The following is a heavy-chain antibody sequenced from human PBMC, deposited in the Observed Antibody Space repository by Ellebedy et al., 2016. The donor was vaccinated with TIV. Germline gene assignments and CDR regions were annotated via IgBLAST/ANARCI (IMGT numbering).Heavy chain of an antibody. V-gene: IGHV3-23*01. J-gene: IGHJ6*02. Sequence: GESLKISXAASGFTFGSYAMNWVRQAPGKGLEWVSGLSGSGGRTYYAGPVKGRFAISRDNSKNTVSLLMNSLRAEDMAVYYCAKGDEFWSGYSPTYHYGMDVWGQGTTVTVSS. CDR3: AKGDEFWSGYSPTYHYGMDV. CDR1: GFTFGSYA. CDR2: LSGSGGRT. D-gene: IGHD3-3*01.